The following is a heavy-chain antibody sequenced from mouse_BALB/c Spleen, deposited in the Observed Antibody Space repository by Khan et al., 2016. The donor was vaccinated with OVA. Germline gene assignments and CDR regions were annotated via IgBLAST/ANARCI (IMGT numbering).Heavy chain of an antibody. J-gene: IGHJ4*01. CDR1: GYSITSGYS. CDR2: IYSSGRI. CDR3: ARDGNYMDY. D-gene: IGHD2-1*01. Sequence: EVPLQESGPDLVKPSQSLSLTCTVTGYSITSGYSWHWVRQFPGNKLEWMAYIYSSGRINYTPSLKSRISITRATSKIHFFLQLNSVTTEDTATYYCARDGNYMDYWGQGTSVTVSS. V-gene: IGHV3-1*02.